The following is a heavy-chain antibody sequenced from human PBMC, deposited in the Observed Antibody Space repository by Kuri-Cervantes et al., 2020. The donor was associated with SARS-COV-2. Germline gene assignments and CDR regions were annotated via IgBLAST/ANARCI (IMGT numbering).Heavy chain of an antibody. CDR3: ARAASSSGWYGYYYYYGMDV. J-gene: IGHJ6*02. Sequence: LSLTCAASGFTFSSYEMNWVRQAPGKGLEWVSYISSSGSTIYYADSVKGRFTISRDNAKNSLYLQVNSLRAEDTAVYYCARAASSSGWYGYYYYYGMDVWGQGTTVTVSS. CDR1: GFTFSSYE. V-gene: IGHV3-48*03. CDR2: ISSSGSTI. D-gene: IGHD6-19*01.